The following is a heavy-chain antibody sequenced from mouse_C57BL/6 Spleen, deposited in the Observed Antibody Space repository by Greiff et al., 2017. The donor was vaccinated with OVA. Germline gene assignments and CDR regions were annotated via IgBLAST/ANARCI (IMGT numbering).Heavy chain of an antibody. V-gene: IGHV1-54*01. CDR3: ARRGGSTMIPWFAY. J-gene: IGHJ3*01. D-gene: IGHD2-4*01. CDR1: GYAFTNYL. CDR2: INPGSGGT. Sequence: QVQLQQSGAELVRPGTSVKVSCKASGYAFTNYLIEWVKQRPGQGLEWIGVINPGSGGTNYNEKFKGKATLTADKSSSTAYMQLSSLTSEDSAVYFCARRGGSTMIPWFAYWGQGTLVTVSA.